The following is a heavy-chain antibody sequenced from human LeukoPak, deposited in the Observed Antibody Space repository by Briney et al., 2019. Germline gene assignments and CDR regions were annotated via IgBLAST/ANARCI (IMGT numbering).Heavy chain of an antibody. Sequence: GGSLRLSCAASGFTFSSYAMSWVRQAPGKGLEWVSAVSGSGGSTYYADSVKGRFTISRDNSKNTLYLQMNSLRAEDTAVYYCAKAQWFSYNYYFDYWGQGTLVTVSS. V-gene: IGHV3-23*01. CDR2: VSGSGGST. CDR3: AKAQWFSYNYYFDY. CDR1: GFTFSSYA. J-gene: IGHJ4*02. D-gene: IGHD3-22*01.